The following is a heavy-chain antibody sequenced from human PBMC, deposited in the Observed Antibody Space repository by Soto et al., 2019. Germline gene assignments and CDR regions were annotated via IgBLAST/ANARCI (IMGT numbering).Heavy chain of an antibody. CDR1: GGSISSYY. Sequence: PSETLSLTCTVSGGSISSYYWSWIRQPPGKGLEWIGYIYYSGSTNYNPSLKSRVTISVDTSKNQFSLKLSSVTAADTAVYYCARHTLIRGVKDLSWFDPWGPGTLVTVSS. CDR2: IYYSGST. J-gene: IGHJ5*02. D-gene: IGHD3-10*01. CDR3: ARHTLIRGVKDLSWFDP. V-gene: IGHV4-59*08.